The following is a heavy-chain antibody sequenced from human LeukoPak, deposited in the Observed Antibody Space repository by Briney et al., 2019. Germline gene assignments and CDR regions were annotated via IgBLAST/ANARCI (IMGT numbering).Heavy chain of an antibody. CDR3: ARDLVAPYGMDV. J-gene: IGHJ6*02. CDR2: IYSGGST. V-gene: IGHV3-53*01. Sequence: GGSLRLSCAASGFTVSSNYMSWVRQAPGKELEWVSVIYSGGSTYYADSVKGRFTISRDNSKNTLYLQMSSLRAEDTAVYYCARDLVAPYGMDVWGQGTTVTVSS. CDR1: GFTVSSNY. D-gene: IGHD5-12*01.